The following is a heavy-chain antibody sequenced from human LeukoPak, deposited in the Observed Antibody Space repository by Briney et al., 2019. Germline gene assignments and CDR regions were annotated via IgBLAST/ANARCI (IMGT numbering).Heavy chain of an antibody. Sequence: TGGSLRLSCAASGFTFSNYWMSWVRQAPGKGLEWVANIKEDGNEKYYVDSVKGRFTISRDNAKNSLYLQMNSLRVEDTAVYYCANVRLLGFHCWGQGTLVTVSS. CDR2: IKEDGNEK. CDR3: ANVRLLGFHC. J-gene: IGHJ4*02. V-gene: IGHV3-7*01. D-gene: IGHD2-21*02. CDR1: GFTFSNYW.